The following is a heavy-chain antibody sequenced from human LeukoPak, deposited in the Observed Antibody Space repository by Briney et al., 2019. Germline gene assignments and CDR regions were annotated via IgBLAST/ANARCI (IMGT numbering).Heavy chain of an antibody. V-gene: IGHV1-2*02. Sequence: ASVKVSCKASGYTFTGYYMHWVRQAPGQGLEWMGWINPNSGGTNYAQKFQGRVTMTRDTSISTAYMELSRLRSDDTAVYYCAWGTAMVKGAFDIWGQGTMVTVSS. CDR2: INPNSGGT. D-gene: IGHD5-18*01. CDR1: GYTFTGYY. J-gene: IGHJ3*02. CDR3: AWGTAMVKGAFDI.